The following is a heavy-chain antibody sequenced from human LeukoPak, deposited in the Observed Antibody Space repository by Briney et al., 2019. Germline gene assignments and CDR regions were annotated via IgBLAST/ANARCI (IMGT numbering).Heavy chain of an antibody. CDR3: AKDRAIYSSGWYDAFDI. J-gene: IGHJ3*02. D-gene: IGHD6-19*01. CDR1: GFTFSSYG. Sequence: GGSLRLSCAASGFTFSSYGMHWVRQAPGKGLEWVAVISYDGSNKYYADSVKGRFTISRDNSKNTLYLQMNSLRAEDTAVHYCAKDRAIYSSGWYDAFDIWGQGTMVTVSS. CDR2: ISYDGSNK. V-gene: IGHV3-30*18.